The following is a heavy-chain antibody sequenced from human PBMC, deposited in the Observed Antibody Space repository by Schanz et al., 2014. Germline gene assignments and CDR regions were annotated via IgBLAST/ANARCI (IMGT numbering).Heavy chain of an antibody. CDR1: GFTFSSYA. CDR2: ISGSGATT. J-gene: IGHJ4*02. V-gene: IGHV3-23*01. Sequence: AASGFTFSSYAMLWVLQAPGKGLVWVSVISGSGATTYYADSVKGRFTISRDNPRNTVYFQMRSLRAEDTALYYRASTWPTVPTSPMDWWGQGDLVTVYS. CDR3: ASTWPTVPTSPMDW. D-gene: IGHD4-17*01.